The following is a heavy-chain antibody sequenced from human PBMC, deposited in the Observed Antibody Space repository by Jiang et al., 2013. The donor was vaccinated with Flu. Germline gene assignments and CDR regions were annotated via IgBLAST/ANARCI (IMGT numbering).Heavy chain of an antibody. CDR3: AKDAPWDGVPRHAFDI. V-gene: IGHV3-23*01. Sequence: CAASGFTFSSYAMSWVRQAPGKGLEWVSAITSSGGSTYYADSVKGRFTISRDNSKNTLYLQMNSLRAEDTAVYHCAKDAPWDGVPRHAFDIWGQGTMVTVSS. D-gene: IGHD1-26*01. J-gene: IGHJ3*02. CDR2: ITSSGGST. CDR1: GFTFSSYA.